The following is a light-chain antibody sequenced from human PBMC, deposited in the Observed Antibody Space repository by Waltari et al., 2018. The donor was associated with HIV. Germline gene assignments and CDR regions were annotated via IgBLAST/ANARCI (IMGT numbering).Light chain of an antibody. CDR2: QDT. CDR3: QAWDSRTVI. CDR1: KLEDKN. J-gene: IGLJ2*01. Sequence: SYELTQPPSVSVSPRQTASITCSGDKLEDKNVCWYQQKPGQSPVLVIYQDTKGPPGIPERFSGSNSGNTATLTISGTQAMDEADYYCQAWDSRTVIFGGGTKLTVL. V-gene: IGLV3-1*01.